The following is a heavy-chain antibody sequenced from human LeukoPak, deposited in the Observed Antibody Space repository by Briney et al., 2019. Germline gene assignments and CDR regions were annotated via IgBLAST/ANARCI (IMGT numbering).Heavy chain of an antibody. CDR2: IRYDGSNK. CDR3: AKDSRVPRWFGGYFQH. CDR1: GFTFSYYK. V-gene: IGHV3-30*02. Sequence: GGSLRLSCAASGFTFSYYKMHWVRQAPGKGLEWVAFIRYDGSNKYYADSVKGRFTISRDNSKNTLYLQMNSLRAEDTAVYYCAKDSRVPRWFGGYFQHWGQGTLVTVSS. D-gene: IGHD3-10*01. J-gene: IGHJ1*01.